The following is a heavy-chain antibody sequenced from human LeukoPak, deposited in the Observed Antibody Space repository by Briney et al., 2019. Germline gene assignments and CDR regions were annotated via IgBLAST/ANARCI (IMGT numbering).Heavy chain of an antibody. CDR1: GYTFTSYY. D-gene: IGHD1-1*01. CDR2: INPTGGST. Sequence: ASVKVSCKASGYTFTSYYMHWVRQAPGQGLEWMGLINPTGGSTGYAQKFQGRVTMTRDMSTSTDYMELSSLRSEDTAIYYCASRRAVGLATRQLYYSDYWGQGTLVTVSS. V-gene: IGHV1-46*01. CDR3: ASRRAVGLATRQLYYSDY. J-gene: IGHJ4*02.